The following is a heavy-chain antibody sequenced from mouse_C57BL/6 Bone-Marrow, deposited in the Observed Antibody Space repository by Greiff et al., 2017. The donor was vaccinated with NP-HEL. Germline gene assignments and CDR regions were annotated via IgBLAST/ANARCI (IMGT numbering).Heavy chain of an antibody. CDR3: ASPYDYDVAWFAY. D-gene: IGHD2-4*01. CDR2: ISSGGSYT. J-gene: IGHJ3*01. Sequence: DVKLVESGGDLVKPGGSLKLSCAASGFTFSSYGMSWVRQTPDKRLEWVATISSGGSYTYYPDSVKGRFPISRDTAKNTLYLQLSSLKSEDTAMYYCASPYDYDVAWFAYWGQGTLVTVSA. V-gene: IGHV5-6*02. CDR1: GFTFSSYG.